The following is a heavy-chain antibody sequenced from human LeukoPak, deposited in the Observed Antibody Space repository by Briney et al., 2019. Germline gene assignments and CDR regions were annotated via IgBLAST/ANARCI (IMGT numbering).Heavy chain of an antibody. D-gene: IGHD2-21*02. CDR2: ISGSDGST. J-gene: IGHJ4*02. CDR1: GFTFSDYA. CDR3: EKDLGGSGDYRPY. Sequence: GGSLRLSCAASGFTFSDYAMSWVRQAPGKGLEWVSAISGSDGSTYYADSVKGRFTISRDNSKNTLYLQMNSLSAEDTAVYYCEKDLGGSGDYRPYWGQGSVVTVSS. V-gene: IGHV3-23*01.